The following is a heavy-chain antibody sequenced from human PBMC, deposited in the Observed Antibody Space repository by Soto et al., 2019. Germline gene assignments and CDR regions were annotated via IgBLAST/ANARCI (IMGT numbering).Heavy chain of an antibody. CDR3: ARGKSDYYYGMDV. D-gene: IGHD3-3*01. Sequence: EVQLVESGGGLVQPGGSLRLSCAASGYTFSSYEMNWVRQAPGKGLEWVSYISSSGSTIYYADSVKGRFTISRDNAKNSLYLQMNSLRAEDTPVYYCARGKSDYYYGMDVWGQGTTVTVSS. CDR2: ISSSGSTI. J-gene: IGHJ6*02. CDR1: GYTFSSYE. V-gene: IGHV3-48*03.